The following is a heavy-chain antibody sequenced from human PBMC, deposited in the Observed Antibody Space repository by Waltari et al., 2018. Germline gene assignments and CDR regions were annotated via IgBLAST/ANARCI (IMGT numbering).Heavy chain of an antibody. CDR2: VSHSGGT. D-gene: IGHD2-8*01. J-gene: IGHJ2*01. Sequence: QVQLHESGPGLGKPSETLPLTCAVSGYPIGSGFYWGWIRQPPGKDLAWIGSVSHSGGTFYNPSLKSRVTISMDTSKNQLSLKVTSVTAADTAIYYCARGGFDTNSYFDLWGRGTLVTVSS. CDR1: GYPIGSGFY. V-gene: IGHV4-38-2*01. CDR3: ARGGFDTNSYFDL.